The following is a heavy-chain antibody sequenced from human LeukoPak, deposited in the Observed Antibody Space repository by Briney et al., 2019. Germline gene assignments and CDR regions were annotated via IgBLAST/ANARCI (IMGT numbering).Heavy chain of an antibody. D-gene: IGHD2-15*01. V-gene: IGHV3-74*01. CDR3: ARATDDIVVVGEGGIDY. Sequence: PGGSLRLSCAASGFTFSSYWMHWVRQAPGKGLVWVSRINSDGSSTSYADSVKGRFTISRDNAKNTLYLQMNSLRAEDTAVYYCARATDDIVVVGEGGIDYWGQGTLVTVSS. CDR1: GFTFSSYW. CDR2: INSDGSST. J-gene: IGHJ4*02.